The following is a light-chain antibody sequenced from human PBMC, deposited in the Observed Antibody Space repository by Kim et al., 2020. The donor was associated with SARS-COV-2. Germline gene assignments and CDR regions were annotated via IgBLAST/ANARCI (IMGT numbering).Light chain of an antibody. Sequence: APGKKARIPCGENNIGSKSVHWYQQKPGQAPVLVIYYDSDRPSGIPERFSGSNSGNTAALTISRVEAGDEADYYCQVWDSSSDHVVFGGGTQLTVL. CDR1: NIGSKS. V-gene: IGLV3-21*04. CDR2: YDS. J-gene: IGLJ2*01. CDR3: QVWDSSSDHVV.